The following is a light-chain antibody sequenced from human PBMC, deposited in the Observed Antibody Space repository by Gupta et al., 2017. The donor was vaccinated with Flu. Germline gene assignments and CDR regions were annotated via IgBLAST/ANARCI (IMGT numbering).Light chain of an antibody. Sequence: LSLYPGERATLSCRASESISGVSSYLAWYQQKPGQAPRLLIFDASNRATGIPARFSGSGSGTDFTLTINKVEPEDFAVYYCQQRHNWPYTFGQGTKLEIK. CDR1: ESISGVSSY. J-gene: IGKJ2*01. V-gene: IGKV3-11*01. CDR3: QQRHNWPYT. CDR2: DAS.